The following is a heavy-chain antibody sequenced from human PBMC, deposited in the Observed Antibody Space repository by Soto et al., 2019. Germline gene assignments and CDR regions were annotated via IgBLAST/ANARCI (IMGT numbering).Heavy chain of an antibody. Sequence: QVQLVQSGAEVKKPGSSVKVSCKASGDTLSTHGISWVRQAPGQGLEWMGGTIPIIGTTYYAEKFQGRVTTTADESTTTSDMELSSLRPDDTAVYYCPAGDSSDTGDHWGQGTLVTVSS. J-gene: IGHJ4*02. D-gene: IGHD5-18*01. CDR3: PAGDSSDTGDH. CDR2: TIPIIGTT. CDR1: GDTLSTHG. V-gene: IGHV1-69*01.